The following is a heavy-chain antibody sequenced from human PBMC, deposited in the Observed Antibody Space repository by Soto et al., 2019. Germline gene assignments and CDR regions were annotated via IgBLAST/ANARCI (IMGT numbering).Heavy chain of an antibody. CDR2: ISYDGSNK. J-gene: IGHJ4*02. CDR1: GFTFRSYG. V-gene: IGHV3-30*18. Sequence: GGSLRLSCAASGFTFRSYGMHWVRQAPGKGLEWVAVISYDGSNKYYADSVKGRFTISRDNSKNTLYLQMNSLRAEDTAVYYCAKVREYSSSPFDYWGQGTLGTVSA. CDR3: AKVREYSSSPFDY. D-gene: IGHD6-13*01.